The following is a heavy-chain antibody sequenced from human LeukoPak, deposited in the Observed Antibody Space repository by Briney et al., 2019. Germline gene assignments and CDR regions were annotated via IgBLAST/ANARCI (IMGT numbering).Heavy chain of an antibody. D-gene: IGHD5-12*01. CDR2: ITSTGTTI. CDR1: GFTFSSYS. V-gene: IGHV3-48*04. J-gene: IGHJ4*02. Sequence: GGSLRLSRAASGFTFSSYSMNWVRQASGKGLEWLSYITSTGTTIFYADSVKGRFTISRDNAKNSLYLQMNSLRAEDTAVYYCARDRPESGYDNDYWGQGTLVTVSS. CDR3: ARDRPESGYDNDY.